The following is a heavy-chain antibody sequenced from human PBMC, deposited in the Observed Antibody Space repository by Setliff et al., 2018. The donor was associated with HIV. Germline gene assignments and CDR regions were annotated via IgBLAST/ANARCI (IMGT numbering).Heavy chain of an antibody. CDR3: TTGRHYYDSSDYPSNPFDV. CDR2: IIPIFNTG. J-gene: IGHJ3*01. D-gene: IGHD3-22*01. CDR1: GGIFINSA. Sequence: SVKVSCKASGGIFINSAFSWVRQAPGQGLEWMGSIIPIFNTGNYAQKFQNRVTITADESTSTAYMELSSLRSEDTAVYFCTTGRHYYDSSDYPSNPFDVWGQGTMVTVSS. V-gene: IGHV1-69*13.